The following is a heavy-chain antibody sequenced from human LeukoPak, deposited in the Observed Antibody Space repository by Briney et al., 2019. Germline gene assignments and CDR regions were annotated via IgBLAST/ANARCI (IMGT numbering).Heavy chain of an antibody. V-gene: IGHV1-2*04. CDR3: ARGIYDSSGYYYFDY. CDR1: GYTFTSYG. CDR2: INPNSGGT. J-gene: IGHJ4*02. Sequence: ASVKVSCRASGYTFTSYGISWVRQAPGQGLEWMGWINPNSGGTNYAQKFQGWVTMTRDTSISTAYMELSRLRSDDTAVYYCARGIYDSSGYYYFDYWGQGTLVTVSS. D-gene: IGHD3-22*01.